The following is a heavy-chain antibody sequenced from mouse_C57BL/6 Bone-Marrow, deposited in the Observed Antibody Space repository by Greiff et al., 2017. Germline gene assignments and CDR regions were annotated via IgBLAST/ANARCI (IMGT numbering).Heavy chain of an antibody. Sequence: QVQLQQSDAELVKPGASVKISCKVSGYTFTDHTIHWMKQRPEQGLEWIGYIYPRDGSTKYNEKFKGKATLTADKSSSTAYMQLNSLTSEDSAVYFCARSGFITTVVEGLDYAMDYWGQGTSVTVSS. V-gene: IGHV1-78*01. J-gene: IGHJ4*01. CDR3: ARSGFITTVVEGLDYAMDY. CDR2: IYPRDGST. CDR1: GYTFTDHT. D-gene: IGHD1-1*01.